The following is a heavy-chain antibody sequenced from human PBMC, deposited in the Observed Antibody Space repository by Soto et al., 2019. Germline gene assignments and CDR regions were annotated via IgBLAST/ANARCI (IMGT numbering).Heavy chain of an antibody. D-gene: IGHD1-1*01. Sequence: QVQLVQSGAEVKKPGASVKVSCKAPRYIFTAYFMHWVRQSPGQGLEWMGWINPNNGATHYGLSFQGRVIMTRDTSISTAYMELSSLRSDDTAVYYCASHDPGARFDPWGQGTLVIVSS. CDR3: ASHDPGARFDP. CDR2: INPNNGAT. V-gene: IGHV1-2*02. CDR1: RYIFTAYF. J-gene: IGHJ5*02.